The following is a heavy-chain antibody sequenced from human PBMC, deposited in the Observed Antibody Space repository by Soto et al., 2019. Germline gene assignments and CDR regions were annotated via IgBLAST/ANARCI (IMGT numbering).Heavy chain of an antibody. Sequence: GGSLRLSCAASGFPFSSYWITWVLLALGKGLERVAKIKQDGSEKYYVDFVKGRFTISRDNAKNSLYLQMNSLRAEDTAVYYCARDPVVLAARELGPPGVFDFWGRGTLVTVSS. CDR1: GFPFSSYW. V-gene: IGHV3-7*01. CDR3: ARDPVVLAARELGPPGVFDF. J-gene: IGHJ4*02. D-gene: IGHD2-15*01. CDR2: IKQDGSEK.